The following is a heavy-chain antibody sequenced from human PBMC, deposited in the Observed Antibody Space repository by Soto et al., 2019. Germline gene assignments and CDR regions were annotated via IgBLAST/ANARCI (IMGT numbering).Heavy chain of an antibody. CDR2: SYYNGDT. J-gene: IGHJ5*01. CDR3: AREGGVLRLSNWFDS. CDR1: GDSVTSTSYY. Sequence: SETLSLTCTVSGDSVTSTSYYWSWVRQSPGRGLEWLGYSYYNGDTNYNPSLKSRVTISVDTSKNQFSLNLTSLTAADTGVYYCAREGGVLRLSNWFDSWGQGIQVTVSS. D-gene: IGHD3-3*01. V-gene: IGHV4-61*01.